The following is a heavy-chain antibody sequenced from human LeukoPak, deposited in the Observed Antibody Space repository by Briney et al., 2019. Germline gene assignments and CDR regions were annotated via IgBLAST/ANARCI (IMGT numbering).Heavy chain of an antibody. J-gene: IGHJ5*02. Sequence: SETLSLTCTVSGGSISSYYWSWIRQPPGKGLEGIGYVYTRGRPTNTPSIKSRVTISVDTSKNQFSLKLSSVTAADTAVYYCARHRCSSTSCYDNWFDPWGQGTLVTVSS. CDR2: VYTRGRP. CDR1: GGSISSYY. CDR3: ARHRCSSTSCYDNWFDP. D-gene: IGHD2-2*01. V-gene: IGHV4-4*09.